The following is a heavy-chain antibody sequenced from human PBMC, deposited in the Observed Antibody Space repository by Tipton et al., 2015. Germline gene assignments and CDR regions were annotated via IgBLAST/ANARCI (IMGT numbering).Heavy chain of an antibody. D-gene: IGHD3-16*01. CDR1: GFTFSSYW. V-gene: IGHV3-7*01. Sequence: TLRLSCEASGFTFSSYWMSWVRQAPGKGTEWLANIKQDGSEKYYLDSVGGRFTISRDNAKNSLYLQMNSLRDDDTAIYYCARGSYGFPGVWFDPWGQGTLVTVSS. CDR2: IKQDGSEK. CDR3: ARGSYGFPGVWFDP. J-gene: IGHJ5*02.